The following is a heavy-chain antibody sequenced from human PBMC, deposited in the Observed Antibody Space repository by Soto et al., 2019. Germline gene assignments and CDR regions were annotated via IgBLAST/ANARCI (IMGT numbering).Heavy chain of an antibody. Sequence: SETLSLTCAVSGYSISSGYYWGRIRQPPGKGLEWIGSIYHSGSTYYNPSLKSRVTISVDTSKNQFSLKLSSVTAADTAVYYCARVDSSGYYKYYFDYWGPGTLVTVSS. J-gene: IGHJ4*02. CDR1: GYSISSGYY. V-gene: IGHV4-38-2*01. CDR3: ARVDSSGYYKYYFDY. D-gene: IGHD3-22*01. CDR2: IYHSGST.